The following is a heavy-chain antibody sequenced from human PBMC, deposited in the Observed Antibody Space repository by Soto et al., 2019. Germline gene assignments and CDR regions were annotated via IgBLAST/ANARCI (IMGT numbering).Heavy chain of an antibody. J-gene: IGHJ6*02. CDR1: GGTFSSYA. D-gene: IGHD3-22*01. Sequence: QVQLVQSGAEVKKPGSSVKVSCKASGGTFSSYAISWVRQAPGQGLGWMGGIIPIFGTANYAQKFQGRVTITADESTSTAYMELSSLRSEDTAVYYCASSLDYYDSSGYYPYYYYGMDVWGQGTTVTVSS. CDR2: IIPIFGTA. CDR3: ASSLDYYDSSGYYPYYYYGMDV. V-gene: IGHV1-69*01.